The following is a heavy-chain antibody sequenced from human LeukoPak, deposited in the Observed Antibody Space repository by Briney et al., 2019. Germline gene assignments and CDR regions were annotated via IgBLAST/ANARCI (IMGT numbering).Heavy chain of an antibody. D-gene: IGHD6-19*01. V-gene: IGHV1-18*01. CDR3: ARVPVAVAGSPAFDY. J-gene: IGHJ4*02. CDR1: GYTFTSYG. CDR2: INAYNGNT. Sequence: ASVKVSCKASGYTFTSYGISWVGQAPGQGLGWVGWINAYNGNTNYTQKLQGRVTMTTDTSTSTAYMELRSLRSDDTAVYYCARVPVAVAGSPAFDYWGQGTLVTVSS.